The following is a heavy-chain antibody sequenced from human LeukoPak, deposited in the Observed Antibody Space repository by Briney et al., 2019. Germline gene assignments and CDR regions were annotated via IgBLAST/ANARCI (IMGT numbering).Heavy chain of an antibody. D-gene: IGHD3-3*01. CDR3: ARGPRNYDFWSGYYFPSYFDY. CDR1: GGSISSSSYY. CDR2: IYYSGST. Sequence: PSETLSLTCTVSGGSISSSSYYWGWIRQPPGKGLEWIGSIYYSGSTYYNPSLKSRVTISVDTSKNQFSLKLSSVTAADTAVYYCARGPRNYDFWSGYYFPSYFDYWGQGTLVTVSS. V-gene: IGHV4-39*07. J-gene: IGHJ4*02.